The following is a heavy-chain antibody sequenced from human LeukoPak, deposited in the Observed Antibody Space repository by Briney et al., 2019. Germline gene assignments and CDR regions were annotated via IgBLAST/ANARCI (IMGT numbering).Heavy chain of an antibody. D-gene: IGHD3-16*01. V-gene: IGHV3-7*01. CDR2: IKQDGSEK. Sequence: GGSLRLSCAASGFTFSNYWMSWVRQAPGKGLEWVASIKQDGSEKYYVDSVKGRFTISRDNAKNSLYLQMDSLRAEDTAVYYCARDQLWGKYDPWGQGTLVTVSS. CDR1: GFTFSNYW. J-gene: IGHJ5*02. CDR3: ARDQLWGKYDP.